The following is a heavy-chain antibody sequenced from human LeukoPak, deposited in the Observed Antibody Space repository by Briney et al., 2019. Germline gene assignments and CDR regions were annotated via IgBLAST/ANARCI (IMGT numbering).Heavy chain of an antibody. D-gene: IGHD1-26*01. V-gene: IGHV4-34*01. Sequence: SETLSLTCAVDGGSFSGYYWSWIRQPPGKGLEWIGEINHSGSTNYNPSLKSRVTISVDTSKNQFSLKLSSVTAADTAVYYCAVQWFIVGATYWGQGTLVTVSS. CDR1: GGSFSGYY. CDR2: INHSGST. CDR3: AVQWFIVGATY. J-gene: IGHJ4*02.